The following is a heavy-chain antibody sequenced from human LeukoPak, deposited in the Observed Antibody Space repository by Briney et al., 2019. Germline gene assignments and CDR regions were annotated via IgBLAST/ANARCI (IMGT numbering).Heavy chain of an antibody. CDR2: IYYSGST. CDR1: GGSFSGYY. J-gene: IGHJ3*02. V-gene: IGHV4-59*08. Sequence: SETLSLTCAVYGGSFSGYYWSWIRQPPGKGLEWIGYIYYSGSTNYNPSLKSRVTISVDTSKNQFSLKLSSVTAADTAVYYCARQMATNVLDAFDIWGQGTMVTLSS. D-gene: IGHD5-24*01. CDR3: ARQMATNVLDAFDI.